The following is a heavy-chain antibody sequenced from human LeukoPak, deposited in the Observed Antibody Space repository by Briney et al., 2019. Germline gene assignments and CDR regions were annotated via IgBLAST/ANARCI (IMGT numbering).Heavy chain of an antibody. CDR3: ARERLGQGAFDI. CDR1: GGSISSYY. Sequence: PSETLSLTCTVSGGSISSYYWSWIRQPPGKGLEWIGYIYYSGSTNYNASLKSRVTISVDRSKNQFPLKLWSVTAADTALYYCARERLGQGAFDIWGQGTMVTVSS. CDR2: IYYSGST. V-gene: IGHV4-59*01. J-gene: IGHJ3*02.